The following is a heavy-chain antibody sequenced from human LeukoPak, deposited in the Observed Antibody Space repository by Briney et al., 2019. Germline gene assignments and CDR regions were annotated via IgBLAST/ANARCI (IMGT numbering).Heavy chain of an antibody. D-gene: IGHD3-9*01. J-gene: IGHJ4*02. CDR3: ARLNDILTGPFGY. V-gene: IGHV5-51*01. CDR2: IDPSDSET. Sequence: GESLKISCKGSGYSFTKYWIGWVRQMPGKGLEWMGNIDPSDSETRHSPSFQGQVTISVDKPISTAYLQWNSLKASDTAMYYCARLNDILTGPFGYWGQGTLVTVSS. CDR1: GYSFTKYW.